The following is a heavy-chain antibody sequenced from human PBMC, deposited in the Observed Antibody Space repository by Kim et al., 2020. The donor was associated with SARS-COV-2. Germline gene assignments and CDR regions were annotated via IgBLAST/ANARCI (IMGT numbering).Heavy chain of an antibody. CDR3: ARVARGEGYNYDY. V-gene: IGHV3-66*01. Sequence: GGSLRLSCAASGFTVSTNYMSWVRQAPGKGPEWVSVIYSDGRTWCADSVKGRFTISTDNSKNTLHLQMNSLRAEDTAVYYCARVARGEGYNYDYWGQGTLVTVSS. CDR1: GFTVSTNY. D-gene: IGHD5-12*01. J-gene: IGHJ4*02. CDR2: IYSDGRT.